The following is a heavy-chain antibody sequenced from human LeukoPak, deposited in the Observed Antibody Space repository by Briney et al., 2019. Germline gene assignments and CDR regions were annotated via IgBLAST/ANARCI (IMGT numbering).Heavy chain of an antibody. J-gene: IGHJ5*02. D-gene: IGHD2-2*01. CDR2: ISGSGGST. V-gene: IGHV3-23*01. CDR1: GFTFSSYA. CDR3: ARDCGYCSSATCCKRGFDP. Sequence: GGSLRLSCAASGFTFSSYAMSWVRQAPGKGLEWVSAISGSGGSTYYADSVKGRFTISRDNSKNMLYLQMNSLRAEDTAVYYCARDCGYCSSATCCKRGFDPWGQGTLVTVSS.